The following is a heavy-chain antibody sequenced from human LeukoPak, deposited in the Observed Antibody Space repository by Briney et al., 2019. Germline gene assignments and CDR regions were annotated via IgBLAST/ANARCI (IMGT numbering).Heavy chain of an antibody. V-gene: IGHV4-61*02. J-gene: IGHJ4*02. CDR3: PSGIGY. CDR1: GGSISSGSYY. Sequence: SQTLSLTCTVSGGSISSGSYYWSWIRQPAGKGLEWIGRIYTSGSTNYNPSLKSRVTISVDTSKNQFSLKLSSVTAADTAVYYCPSGIGYWGQEPLVTFSS. CDR2: IYTSGST. D-gene: IGHD1-26*01.